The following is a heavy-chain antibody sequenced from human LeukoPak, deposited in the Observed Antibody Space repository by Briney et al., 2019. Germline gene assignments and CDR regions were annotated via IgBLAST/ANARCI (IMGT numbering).Heavy chain of an antibody. CDR3: AKDFVVVPGNVNYFDY. Sequence: GGTLRLSCAASGFPFPYYGLSWVRQAPGKGLEWVSTISGRGDDSGGNTYYADSVKGRFTVSRDNSENTLYLQMNSLRAEDTAVYYCAKDFVVVPGNVNYFDYWGQGTLVTVSS. D-gene: IGHD2-21*02. J-gene: IGHJ4*02. CDR1: GFPFPYYG. V-gene: IGHV3-23*01. CDR2: ISGRGDDSGGNT.